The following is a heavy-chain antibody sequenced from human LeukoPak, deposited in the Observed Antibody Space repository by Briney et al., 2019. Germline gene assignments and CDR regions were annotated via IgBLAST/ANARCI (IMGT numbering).Heavy chain of an antibody. J-gene: IGHJ6*02. V-gene: IGHV3-66*01. CDR2: IYSGGST. CDR3: ARGRESDYYDSSGNPYYCYGMDV. CDR1: GFTVSSNY. D-gene: IGHD3-22*01. Sequence: PGGSLRLSCAASGFTVSSNYMSWVRQAPGKGLEWVSVIYSGGSTYYADSVKGRFTISRDNSKNTLYLQMNSLRAEDTAVYYCARGRESDYYDSSGNPYYCYGMDVWGQGTTVTVSS.